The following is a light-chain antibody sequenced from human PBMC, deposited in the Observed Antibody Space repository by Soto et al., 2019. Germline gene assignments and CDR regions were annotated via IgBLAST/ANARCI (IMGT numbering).Light chain of an antibody. J-gene: IGLJ3*02. V-gene: IGLV1-47*01. Sequence: QSVLTQPPSASGTPGQRVTIPCSGSRSNIGSNYVYWYQQFPGTAPKLLIYRDNQRPSGVPDRFSGSKSGTSASLAISGLRSDDEAEYYCATWDDSLSGVVFGGGTQLTVL. CDR2: RDN. CDR1: RSNIGSNY. CDR3: ATWDDSLSGVV.